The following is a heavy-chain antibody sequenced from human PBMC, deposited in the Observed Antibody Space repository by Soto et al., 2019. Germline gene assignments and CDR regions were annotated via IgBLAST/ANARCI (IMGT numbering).Heavy chain of an antibody. J-gene: IGHJ6*02. D-gene: IGHD3-10*01. CDR3: ARGSTMVRGATYGMDV. Sequence: ASVKVSCKASGYTFTSYYMHWVRQAPGQGLEWMGIINPSGGSTSYAQKFQGRVTMTRDTSTSTVYMELSSLRSEDTAVYYCARGSTMVRGATYGMDVWGQGTTVTVSS. V-gene: IGHV1-46*01. CDR2: INPSGGST. CDR1: GYTFTSYY.